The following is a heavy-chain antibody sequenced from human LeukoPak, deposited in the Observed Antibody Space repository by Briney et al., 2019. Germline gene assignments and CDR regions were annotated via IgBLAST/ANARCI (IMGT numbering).Heavy chain of an antibody. Sequence: GGSLRLSCAASGFTFSSYAMSWVRQAPGKGLEWVSYISSSGITIFYADSVKGRFTISRDNAKNSLYLQMNSLRSEDTALYYCARDQYGSGDGYYMDLWGKGTTVTISS. CDR1: GFTFSSYA. D-gene: IGHD3-10*01. CDR2: ISSSGITI. V-gene: IGHV3-48*03. J-gene: IGHJ6*03. CDR3: ARDQYGSGDGYYMDL.